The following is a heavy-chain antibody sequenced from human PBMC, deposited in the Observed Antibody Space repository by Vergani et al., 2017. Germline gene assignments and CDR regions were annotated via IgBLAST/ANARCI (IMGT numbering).Heavy chain of an antibody. CDR1: GFTFSTYA. V-gene: IGHV3-23*01. CDR2: LSGGGGST. CDR3: VKDAGSYENFFDS. J-gene: IGHJ4*02. D-gene: IGHD1-26*01. Sequence: EVQLLESGGSLKQPGGSVRLSCAASGFTFSTYAMHWVRQAPGKGLEWVCALSGGGGSTYYADSFKGRFIISRDNSRDTLYLQMNSLRPEDTATYCCVKDAGSYENFFDSWGQGTLVTVSS.